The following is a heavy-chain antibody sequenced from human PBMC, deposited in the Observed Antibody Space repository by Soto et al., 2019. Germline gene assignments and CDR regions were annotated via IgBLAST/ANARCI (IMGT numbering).Heavy chain of an antibody. D-gene: IGHD3-10*01. CDR2: ISAYNGNT. J-gene: IGHJ6*02. CDR1: GYTFTSYG. Sequence: QVQLVQSGAEVKKPGASVKVSCKASGYTFTSYGISWVRQAPGQGLEWMGWISAYNGNTNYAQKLQGRVTMTTDTSRRTADMELRSLRSDDTAVYYCARDAFPPLRGSGSYYRYYYYGMDVWGQGTTVTVSS. V-gene: IGHV1-18*01. CDR3: ARDAFPPLRGSGSYYRYYYYGMDV.